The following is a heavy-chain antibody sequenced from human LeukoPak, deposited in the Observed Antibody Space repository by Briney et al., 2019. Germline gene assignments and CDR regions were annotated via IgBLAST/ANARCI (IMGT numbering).Heavy chain of an antibody. Sequence: PGGSLRLSCAASGFTFSSYGMHWVRQAPGKGLERVAVIWYDGSNKEYEDSVKGRFTISRDNSKNTLYLQMNSLRAEDTAVYYCARGFIDDGDTAGGFDYWGQGTLVTVSS. CDR1: GFTFSSYG. CDR2: IWYDGSNK. CDR3: ARGFIDDGDTAGGFDY. D-gene: IGHD4-17*01. J-gene: IGHJ4*02. V-gene: IGHV3-33*01.